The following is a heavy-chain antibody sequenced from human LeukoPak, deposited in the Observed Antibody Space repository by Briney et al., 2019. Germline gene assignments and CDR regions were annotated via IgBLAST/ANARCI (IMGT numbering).Heavy chain of an antibody. D-gene: IGHD5-12*01. J-gene: IGHJ4*02. CDR3: ARGLGGYDGWRSGPGRALYFDY. CDR1: GFTFSSYS. Sequence: GGSLRLSCAASGFTFSSYSMNWVRQAPGKGLEWVSSIGSSSSYIYYADSVKGRFTISRDNAKNSLYLQMNSLRAEDTAVYYCARGLGGYDGWRSGPGRALYFDYWGQGTLVTVSS. V-gene: IGHV3-21*01. CDR2: IGSSSSYI.